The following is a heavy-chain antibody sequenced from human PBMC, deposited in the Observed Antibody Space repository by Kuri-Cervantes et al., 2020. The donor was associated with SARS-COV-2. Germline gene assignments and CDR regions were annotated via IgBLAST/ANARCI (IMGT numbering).Heavy chain of an antibody. V-gene: IGHV6-1*01. D-gene: IGHD7-27*01. CDR3: ARGTNWPPDGWFDP. Sequence: SETLSLTCAISGDSVSSKIAAWNWIRQSPSRGLEWLGRTYYRSEWYDDYAVSVKSRISINPDTSKNQFSLHLNSVTPEDTAVYYCARGTNWPPDGWFDPWGQGTLVTDSS. CDR2: TYYRSEWYD. J-gene: IGHJ5*02. CDR1: GDSVSSKIAA.